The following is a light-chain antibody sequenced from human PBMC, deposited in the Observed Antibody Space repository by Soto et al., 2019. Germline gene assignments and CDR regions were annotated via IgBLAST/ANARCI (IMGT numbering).Light chain of an antibody. CDR3: HQRQSWPRT. CDR1: QSVSSSY. CDR2: QTS. Sequence: EIVFTQSPGTLSLSPGEGATLSCRTSQSVSSSYLAWYQQKPGQAPRLLIYQTSIRAAGIPARFSASGSGTDFTLTISDVQPEDFALYYCHQRQSWPRTFGQGTKVDIK. J-gene: IGKJ1*01. V-gene: IGKV3D-20*02.